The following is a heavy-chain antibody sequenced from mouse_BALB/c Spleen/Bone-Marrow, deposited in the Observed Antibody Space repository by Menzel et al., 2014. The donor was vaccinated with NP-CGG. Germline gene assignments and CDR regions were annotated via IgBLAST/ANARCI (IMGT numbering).Heavy chain of an antibody. Sequence: EVKLMESGGGLVQPGRSLKISCAASGFDFSGFWMGWVRLAPGKGLEWMGEINPDSSTINYTPSLKDRFIISRDNAKNTLYLQMSKVRSEDTALYYCARLGYYGGFAYWGQGTLVTVSA. D-gene: IGHD2-3*01. J-gene: IGHJ3*01. V-gene: IGHV4-1*02. CDR1: GFDFSGFW. CDR2: INPDSSTI. CDR3: ARLGYYGGFAY.